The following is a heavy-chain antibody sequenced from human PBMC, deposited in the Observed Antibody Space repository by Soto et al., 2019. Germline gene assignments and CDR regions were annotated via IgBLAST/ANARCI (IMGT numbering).Heavy chain of an antibody. CDR2: IKQDGSET. CDR1: GFTFNTYW. D-gene: IGHD1-26*01. J-gene: IGHJ5*02. CDR3: ARAVRATFDP. V-gene: IGHV3-7*04. Sequence: EVQLVESGGGVVQPGGSLRLSCAASGFTFNTYWMAWVRQAPGKGPEWVATIKQDGSETFYMDSVRGRFTISRDNAKNTLYRQMNSLRAEDMAVYYCARAVRATFDPWGQGTLVTVSS.